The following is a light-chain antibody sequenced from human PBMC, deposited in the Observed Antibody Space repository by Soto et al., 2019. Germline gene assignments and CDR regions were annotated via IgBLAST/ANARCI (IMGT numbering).Light chain of an antibody. CDR2: DVS. V-gene: IGLV2-11*01. CDR3: CSNAGSYTWV. CDR1: SSDVGGYNF. J-gene: IGLJ3*02. Sequence: QSVLTQPRSVSGSPGQSVTISCSGSSSDVGGYNFVSWYQQHPGKAPKLMIYDVSKRPSGVPGRFSGSKSGNTASLTISGLQAEDEADYYCCSNAGSYTWVFGGGTKLTV.